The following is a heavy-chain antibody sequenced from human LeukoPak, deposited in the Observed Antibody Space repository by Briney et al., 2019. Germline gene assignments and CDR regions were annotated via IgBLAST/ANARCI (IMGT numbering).Heavy chain of an antibody. D-gene: IGHD2-15*01. CDR1: GYSFTTYW. CDR2: IYPGDSDT. J-gene: IGHJ4*02. CDR3: ARHRGSSSGGGCYYDY. V-gene: IGHV5-51*01. Sequence: PGESLKISCKGSGYSFTTYWIGWVRQMPGEGLEWMGIIYPGDSDTRYSPSFQGQVTISADKSISTAYLQWSSLKASDTAMYYCARHRGSSSGGGCYYDYWGQGTLVTVSS.